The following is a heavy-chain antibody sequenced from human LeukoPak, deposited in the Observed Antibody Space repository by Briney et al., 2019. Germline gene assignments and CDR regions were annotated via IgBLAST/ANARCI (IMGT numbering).Heavy chain of an antibody. J-gene: IGHJ5*02. V-gene: IGHV1-24*01. CDR2: FDPEDGET. D-gene: IGHD3-10*01. CDR1: GYTLTELS. Sequence: ASVKVSCKVSGYTLTELSMRWVRQAPGKGLEWMGGFDPEDGETIYAQKFQGRVTMTEDTSTDTAYMELSSLRSEDTAVYYCATDYRSGSYFWFDPWGQGTLVTVSS. CDR3: ATDYRSGSYFWFDP.